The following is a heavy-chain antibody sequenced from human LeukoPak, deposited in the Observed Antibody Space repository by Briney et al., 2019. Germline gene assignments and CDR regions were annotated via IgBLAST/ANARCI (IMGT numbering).Heavy chain of an antibody. Sequence: GGSLRLSCAASGFTFSSYAMHWVRQAPGKGLEWVAVISYDGSNKYYADSVKGRFTISRDNSKNTLYLQMNSLRAEDTAVYYCASQERWLQIGYSFDYGGQGTLVTVS. V-gene: IGHV3-30-3*01. J-gene: IGHJ4*02. CDR1: GFTFSSYA. D-gene: IGHD5-24*01. CDR2: ISYDGSNK. CDR3: ASQERWLQIGYSFDY.